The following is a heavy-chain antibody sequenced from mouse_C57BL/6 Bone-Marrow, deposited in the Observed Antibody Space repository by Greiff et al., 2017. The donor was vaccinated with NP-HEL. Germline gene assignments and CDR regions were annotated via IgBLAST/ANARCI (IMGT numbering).Heavy chain of an antibody. CDR1: GYTFTSYW. V-gene: IGHV1-69*01. J-gene: IGHJ3*01. CDR2: IDPSDSYT. CDR3: ARPGGYFSDWFAY. D-gene: IGHD2-3*01. Sequence: QVQLQQPGAELVMPGASVKLSCKASGYTFTSYWMNWVKQRPGQGLEWIGEIDPSDSYTNYNQKFKGKSTLTVDKSSSTAYMQLSSLTSEDSAVYYCARPGGYFSDWFAYWGQGTLVTVSA.